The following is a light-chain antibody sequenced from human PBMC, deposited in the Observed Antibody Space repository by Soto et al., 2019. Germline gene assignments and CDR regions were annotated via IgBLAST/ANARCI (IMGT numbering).Light chain of an antibody. J-gene: IGKJ1*01. CDR2: AAS. V-gene: IGKV1-27*01. CDR3: QKYKSAPWT. CDR1: QGISNY. Sequence: DIQMTQSPSSLSASVGDRVTITCRASQGISNYLAWYQQKPGKVPRLLIFAASTLQSGAPSRFRGAGSETDFTLTINGLQPEDVATYYCQKYKSAPWTFGQGTKVEIK.